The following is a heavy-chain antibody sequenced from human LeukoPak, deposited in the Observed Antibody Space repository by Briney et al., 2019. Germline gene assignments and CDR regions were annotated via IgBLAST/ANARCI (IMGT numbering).Heavy chain of an antibody. CDR1: GFTFSSYW. Sequence: GGSLRLSCEASGFTFSSYWMSWVRQVPGKGLEWVANIKQDGSEKYYVDSVKGRFTISRDNAKNTLYLQMNSLRAEDTAVYYCASLFPDSSGYWWYFDLWGRGTLVTVSS. CDR3: ASLFPDSSGYWWYFDL. CDR2: IKQDGSEK. D-gene: IGHD3-22*01. V-gene: IGHV3-7*01. J-gene: IGHJ2*01.